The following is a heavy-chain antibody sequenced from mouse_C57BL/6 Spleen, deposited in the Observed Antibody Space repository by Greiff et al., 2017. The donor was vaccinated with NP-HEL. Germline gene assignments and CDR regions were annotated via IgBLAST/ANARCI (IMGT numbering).Heavy chain of an antibody. CDR1: GFTFSSYA. J-gene: IGHJ4*01. CDR2: ISSGGDYT. CDR3: TRAGFYYAMYS. V-gene: IGHV5-9-1*02. Sequence: EVRVVESGEGLVKPGGSLKLSCAASGFTFSSYAMSWVRQTPEKRLEWVAYISSGGDYTYYADTVKGRFTISRDKARNTLYLQMSSLKSEDTAMYYCTRAGFYYAMYSWGQGPSVTVSS.